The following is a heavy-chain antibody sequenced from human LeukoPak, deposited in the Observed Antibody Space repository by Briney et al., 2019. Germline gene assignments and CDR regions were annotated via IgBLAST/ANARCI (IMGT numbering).Heavy chain of an antibody. J-gene: IGHJ5*02. CDR2: ISSSSSYI. D-gene: IGHD6-13*01. Sequence: PGGSLRLSCAASGFTFSSYSMNWVRQAPGKGLEWVSSISSSSSYIYYADSVEGRFTISRDNAKNSLYLQMNSLRAEDTAVYYCARVSSSSWTRGDWFDPWGQGTLVTVSS. V-gene: IGHV3-21*01. CDR3: ARVSSSSWTRGDWFDP. CDR1: GFTFSSYS.